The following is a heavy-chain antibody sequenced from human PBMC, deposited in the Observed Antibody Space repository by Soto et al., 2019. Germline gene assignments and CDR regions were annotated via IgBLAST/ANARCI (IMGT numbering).Heavy chain of an antibody. J-gene: IGHJ6*02. CDR3: ARTFDYYGMDV. CDR2: VSADNGNT. CDR1: GYNFSRSG. Sequence: ASVKVSCKASGYNFSRSGISWVRQAPGQGLEWMGWVSADNGNTQYAQKLRGRVTMSADTSTSTAYMELRSLGSVDTAVYYCARTFDYYGMDVWGQGTTVTVSS. V-gene: IGHV1-18*01.